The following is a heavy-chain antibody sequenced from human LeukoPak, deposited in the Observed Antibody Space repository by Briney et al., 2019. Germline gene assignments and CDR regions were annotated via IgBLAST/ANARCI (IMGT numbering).Heavy chain of an antibody. CDR2: IIPTFGTA. CDR3: ACKPTIFGVVTDHDAFDI. D-gene: IGHD3-3*01. CDR1: GGTFSSYA. V-gene: IGHV1-69*05. Sequence: SVKVSCKASGGTFSSYAISWVRQAPGQGLEWMGGIIPTFGTANYAQKFQGRVTITTDESTSTAYMELSSLRSEDTAVYCCACKPTIFGVVTDHDAFDIWGQGTMVTVSS. J-gene: IGHJ3*02.